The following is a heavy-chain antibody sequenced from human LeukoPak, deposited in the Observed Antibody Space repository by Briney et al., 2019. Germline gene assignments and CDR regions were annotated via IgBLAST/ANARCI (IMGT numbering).Heavy chain of an antibody. Sequence: GGSLRLSCAGSGFPFTNAWMNWVRQAPGKGLEWVGRIKSEDDGGTIDYAASVQGRFTISGDDSNSIQYLQMDSLKTEDTAVYFCATGTPLDYWGQGTLVTVSS. J-gene: IGHJ4*02. CDR3: ATGTPLDY. CDR2: IKSEDDGGTI. V-gene: IGHV3-15*01. D-gene: IGHD2-15*01. CDR1: GFPFTNAW.